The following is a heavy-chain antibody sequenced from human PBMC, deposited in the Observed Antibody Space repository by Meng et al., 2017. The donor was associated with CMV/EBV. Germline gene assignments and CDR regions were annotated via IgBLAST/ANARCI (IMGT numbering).Heavy chain of an antibody. CDR3: AKRPFSYSSSPY. V-gene: IGHV3-23*01. D-gene: IGHD6-6*01. Sequence: GGSLRLSCAASGFTFSSYAMSWVRQAPGKGLEWVSAISGSGGSTYYADSVEGRFTISRDNSKNTLYLQMNSLRAEDTAVYYCAKRPFSYSSSPYWGQGTLVTVSS. J-gene: IGHJ4*02. CDR2: ISGSGGST. CDR1: GFTFSSYA.